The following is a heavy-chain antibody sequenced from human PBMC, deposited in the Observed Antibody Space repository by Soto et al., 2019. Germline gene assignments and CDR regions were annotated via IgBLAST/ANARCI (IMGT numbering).Heavy chain of an antibody. CDR2: IYYSGST. V-gene: IGHV4-39*02. CDR1: GGSISSSSYY. J-gene: IGHJ5*02. D-gene: IGHD6-6*01. CDR3: ARRGKEYTRSYWFDP. Sequence: SETLSLTCTVSGGSISSSSYYWGWIRQPPGKGLEWIGSIYYSGSTYYNPSLKSRVTISVDKSISTAYLQWSSLKASDTAMYYCARRGKEYTRSYWFDPWGQGTQVTVSS.